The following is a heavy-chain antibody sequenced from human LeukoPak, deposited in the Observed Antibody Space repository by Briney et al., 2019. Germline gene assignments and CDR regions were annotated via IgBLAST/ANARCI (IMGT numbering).Heavy chain of an antibody. J-gene: IGHJ4*02. CDR3: VRDVDY. Sequence: GGSLRLSCAASGFTFSDYYMSWVRQAPGKGLQWVANIKQDGSSIYYVDSVRGRFTISRDNARNSLYLQMNSLRAEDTAVYYCVRDVDYWGQGTLVTVSS. V-gene: IGHV3-7*01. CDR1: GFTFSDYY. CDR2: IKQDGSSI.